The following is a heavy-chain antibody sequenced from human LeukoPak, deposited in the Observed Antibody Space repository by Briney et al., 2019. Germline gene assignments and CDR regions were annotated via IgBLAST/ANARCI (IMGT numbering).Heavy chain of an antibody. J-gene: IGHJ5*02. CDR1: GYTFTGYY. D-gene: IGHD2-2*01. CDR2: INPNSGGT. V-gene: IGHV1-2*02. Sequence: ASVNVSCKASGYTFTGYYMHWVRQAPGQGLEWMGWINPNSGGTNYAQKVQGRVTMTRDTSISTAYMELSRLRSDDTAVYYCARAPVIVVVPAAIRGIYWFDPWGQGTLVTVSS. CDR3: ARAPVIVVVPAAIRGIYWFDP.